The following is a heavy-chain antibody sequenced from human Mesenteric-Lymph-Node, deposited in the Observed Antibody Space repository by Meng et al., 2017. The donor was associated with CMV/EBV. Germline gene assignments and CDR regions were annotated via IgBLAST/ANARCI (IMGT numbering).Heavy chain of an antibody. CDR1: GFKFSSYS. V-gene: IGHV3-21*01. CDR2: ISTSSSYI. D-gene: IGHD1-26*01. J-gene: IGHJ4*02. CDR3: AKEVRWERHFDY. Sequence: GGSLRLSCAASGFKFSSYSMNWVRQAPGKGLEWVSSISTSSSYIYYADSLKGRFTISRDNAKNSLYLQIDSLRAEDTAVYYCAKEVRWERHFDYWGQGTLVTVSS.